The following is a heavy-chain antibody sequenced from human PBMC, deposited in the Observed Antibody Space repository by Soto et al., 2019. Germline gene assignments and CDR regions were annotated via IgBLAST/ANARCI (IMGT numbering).Heavy chain of an antibody. J-gene: IGHJ1*01. V-gene: IGHV4-30-4*01. CDR2: IYYSGST. CDR3: ARDSLAWGYFQH. Sequence: PSETLSLTCTVSGGSISSGDYYWSWIRQPPGKGLEWIGYIYYSGSTYYNPSLKSRVTISVDTSKNQFSLKLSSVTAADTAVYYCARDSLAWGYFQHWGQGTLVTVSS. D-gene: IGHD7-27*01. CDR1: GGSISSGDYY.